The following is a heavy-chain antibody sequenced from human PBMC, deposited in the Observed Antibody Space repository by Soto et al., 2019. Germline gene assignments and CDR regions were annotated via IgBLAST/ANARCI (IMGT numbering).Heavy chain of an antibody. J-gene: IGHJ4*02. Sequence: EVQLVESGGGLVQPGGSLRLSCAASGFTFSSYWMHWVRQAPGKGLVWVSRINSDGISTTYADSVQGRFTISRDNAKNTVYLQMNSLRADDTAVYYCARGASYRGADWGQGTLVTVSS. V-gene: IGHV3-74*01. CDR2: INSDGIST. CDR1: GFTFSSYW. D-gene: IGHD1-26*01. CDR3: ARGASYRGAD.